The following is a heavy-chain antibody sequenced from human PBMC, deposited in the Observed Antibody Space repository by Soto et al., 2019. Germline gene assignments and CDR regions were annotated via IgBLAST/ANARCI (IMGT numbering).Heavy chain of an antibody. CDR3: XXGSYSSSWPRNYYYYYYGMDV. J-gene: IGHJ6*02. V-gene: IGHV3-30-3*01. Sequence: QVQLVESGGGVVQPGRSLRLSCAASGFTFSSYAMHWVRQAPGKGLEWVAVISYDGSNKYYADSVKGRFTISRDNSXXXXXXXXXXXXXXXXXXXXXXXGSYSSSWPRNYYYYYYGMDVWGQGTTVTVSS. D-gene: IGHD6-13*01. CDR2: ISYDGSNK. CDR1: GFTFSSYA.